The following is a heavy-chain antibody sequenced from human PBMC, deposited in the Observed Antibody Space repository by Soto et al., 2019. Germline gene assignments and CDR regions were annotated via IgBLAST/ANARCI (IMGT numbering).Heavy chain of an antibody. V-gene: IGHV3-21*01. Sequence: GGSLRLSCAASGFTFSSYSMNWVRQAPGKGLEWVSSISSSSSYIYYADSVKGRFTISRDNAKNSLYLQMNSLRAEDTAVYYCARGSGSYFRANWFDPWGQGTLVTVSS. J-gene: IGHJ5*02. CDR1: GFTFSSYS. CDR3: ARGSGSYFRANWFDP. D-gene: IGHD1-26*01. CDR2: ISSSSSYI.